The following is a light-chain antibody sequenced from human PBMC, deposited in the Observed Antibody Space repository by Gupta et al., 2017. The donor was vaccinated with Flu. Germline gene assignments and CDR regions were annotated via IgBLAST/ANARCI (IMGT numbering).Light chain of an antibody. CDR1: QSLSNF. J-gene: IGKJ3*01. CDR2: DAA. V-gene: IGKV3-11*01. Sequence: EIVLTQSPATLSLSPGERATLSCRASQSLSNFLAWYQQQPGQAPRLLIYDAANSATGVPARFSGSGSGTDFTLTISSLEPEDFAVYYVQQRSTLFTF. CDR3: QQRSTLFT.